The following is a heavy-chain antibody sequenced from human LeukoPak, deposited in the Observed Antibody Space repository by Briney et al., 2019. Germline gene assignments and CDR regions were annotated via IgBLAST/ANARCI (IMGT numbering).Heavy chain of an antibody. CDR3: ARASRFAARRPPPLGY. J-gene: IGHJ4*02. CDR1: GFTFSSYA. V-gene: IGHV3-30-3*01. Sequence: GGSLRLSCAASGFTFSSYAMHWVRQAPGKGLELVAVISYDGSNKYYADSVKCRFTISRDNSKNTLCLQMNSLRADGTAVYYCARASRFAARRPPPLGYWGQGTLVTVSS. CDR2: ISYDGSNK. D-gene: IGHD6-6*01.